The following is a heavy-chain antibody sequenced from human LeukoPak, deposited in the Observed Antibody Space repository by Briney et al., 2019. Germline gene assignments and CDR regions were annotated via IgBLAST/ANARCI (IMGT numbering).Heavy chain of an antibody. Sequence: GGSLRLSCAASGFTVSSNYMSWVRQAPGKGLEWVSVIYSGGSTYYADSVKGRFTISRDNSKNTLYLQMNSLRAEDTAVYYCARDRGDNHFDYWGQGTLVTVSS. V-gene: IGHV3-53*01. CDR3: ARDRGDNHFDY. CDR1: GFTVSSNY. D-gene: IGHD1-14*01. CDR2: IYSGGST. J-gene: IGHJ4*02.